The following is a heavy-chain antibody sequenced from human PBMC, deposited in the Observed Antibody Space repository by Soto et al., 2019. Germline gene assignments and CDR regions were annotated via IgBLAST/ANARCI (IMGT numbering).Heavy chain of an antibody. CDR2: ISWNSGSI. CDR3: AKDIGYCISTSCYSGWFDP. Sequence: GGSLRLSCAASGFTFDDYAMHWVRQAPGKGLEWVSGISWNSGSIGYADSVKGRFTISRDNAKNSLYLQMNSLRAEDTALYYCAKDIGYCISTSCYSGWFDPWGQGTLVTVSS. D-gene: IGHD2-2*01. CDR1: GFTFDDYA. J-gene: IGHJ5*02. V-gene: IGHV3-9*01.